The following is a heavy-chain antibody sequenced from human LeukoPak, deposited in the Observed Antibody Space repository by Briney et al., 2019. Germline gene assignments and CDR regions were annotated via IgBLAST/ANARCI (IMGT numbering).Heavy chain of an antibody. J-gene: IGHJ6*02. CDR1: GFIVSSNY. CDR2: IFSSGST. D-gene: IGHD3-3*01. Sequence: GGSLRLSCAASGFIVSSNYMSWVRQAPGKGLEWVSVIFSSGSTYYADSVKGRFTISRDNSKNTLYLQMNSLRAEDTAVYHCAKTLRDLEWLTGELDVWGQGTAVTVSS. CDR3: AKTLRDLEWLTGELDV. V-gene: IGHV3-53*01.